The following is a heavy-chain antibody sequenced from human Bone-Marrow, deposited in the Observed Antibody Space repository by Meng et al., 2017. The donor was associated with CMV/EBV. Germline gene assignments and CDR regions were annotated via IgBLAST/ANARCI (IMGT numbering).Heavy chain of an antibody. D-gene: IGHD3-10*01. CDR1: GGTFSSYA. J-gene: IGHJ6*02. Sequence: SVKVSCKASGGTFSSYAISWVRQAPGQGLEWMGGIIPIFGTANYAQKFQGRVTITTDESTSTAYMELSSLRSEDTAVYYCARLKGMVRGIYGMDVWGQGTTATVSS. CDR2: IIPIFGTA. V-gene: IGHV1-69*05. CDR3: ARLKGMVRGIYGMDV.